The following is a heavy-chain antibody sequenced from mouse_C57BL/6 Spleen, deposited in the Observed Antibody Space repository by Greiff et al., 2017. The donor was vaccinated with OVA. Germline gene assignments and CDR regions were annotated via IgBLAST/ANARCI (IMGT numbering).Heavy chain of an antibody. CDR3: ARGEAIYYGNSFAY. D-gene: IGHD2-1*01. CDR1: GYTFTSYW. CDR2: INPSNGGT. V-gene: IGHV1-53*01. Sequence: QVQLQQPGTELVKPGASVKLSCKASGYTFTSYWMHWVKRRPGQGLEWIGNINPSNGGTNYNEKFKSKATLTVDKSSSTAYMQLSSLTSEDSAVYYCARGEAIYYGNSFAYWGQGTLVTVSA. J-gene: IGHJ3*01.